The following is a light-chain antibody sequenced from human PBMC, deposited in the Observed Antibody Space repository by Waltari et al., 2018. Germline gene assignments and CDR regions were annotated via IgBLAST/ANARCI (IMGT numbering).Light chain of an antibody. Sequence: QLVLTQSPSASASLGASVKLTCTLSSGHSSNVVAWHQQQPEKGPRYLMKVNSDGRHSKGGDMPHRFSGSSSGVERYLTISSLQSEDEADDYCQTGGHGTWVFGGGTKLTVL. V-gene: IGLV4-69*01. CDR2: VNSDGRH. J-gene: IGLJ3*02. CDR1: SGHSSNV. CDR3: QTGGHGTWV.